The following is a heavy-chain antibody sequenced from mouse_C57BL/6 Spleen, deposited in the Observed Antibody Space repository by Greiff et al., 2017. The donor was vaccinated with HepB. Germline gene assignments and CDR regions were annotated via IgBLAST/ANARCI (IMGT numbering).Heavy chain of an antibody. Sequence: VQLKQPGAELVMPGASVKLSCKASGYTFTSYWMHWVKQRPGQGLEWIGEIDPSDSYTNYNQKFKGKSTLTVDKSSSTAYMQLSSLTSEDSAVYYCARSGETDAMDYWGQGTSVTVSS. V-gene: IGHV1-69*01. CDR1: GYTFTSYW. J-gene: IGHJ4*01. D-gene: IGHD3-1*01. CDR2: IDPSDSYT. CDR3: ARSGETDAMDY.